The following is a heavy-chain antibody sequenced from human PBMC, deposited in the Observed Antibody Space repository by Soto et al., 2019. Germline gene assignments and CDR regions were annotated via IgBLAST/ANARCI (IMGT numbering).Heavy chain of an antibody. Sequence: GGSLRLSCAASGFSFSYYVMHWVRQAPGKGLEWLTIIWFDASHEYYADSVKGRFTISRDNSKNTLYLQMNSLRAEDTAVYYCAKEAAAGSYSYWGQGTLVTVSS. D-gene: IGHD6-13*01. CDR2: IWFDASHE. V-gene: IGHV3-33*06. CDR1: GFSFSYYV. CDR3: AKEAAAGSYSY. J-gene: IGHJ4*02.